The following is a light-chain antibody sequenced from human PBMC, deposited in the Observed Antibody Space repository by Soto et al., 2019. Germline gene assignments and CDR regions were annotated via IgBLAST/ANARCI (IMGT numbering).Light chain of an antibody. V-gene: IGLV2-23*01. CDR1: SSDVGSYNL. CDR2: EGN. Sequence: QSALTQPASVSGSPGQSITISCTGTSSDVGSYNLVSWYQQHPGKAPKLMIYEGNERPSGVSNRFSGHKSGNTASLTISGLEAEDEADYYCCSYAGSITWVFGGGTKVTVL. CDR3: CSYAGSITWV. J-gene: IGLJ3*02.